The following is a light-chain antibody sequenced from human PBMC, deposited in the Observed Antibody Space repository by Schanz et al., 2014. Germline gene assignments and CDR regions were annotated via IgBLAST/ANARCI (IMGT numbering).Light chain of an antibody. J-gene: IGLJ2*01. CDR1: SSDVGGYNY. CDR2: EVS. V-gene: IGLV2-8*01. CDR3: SSYTSSSTPV. Sequence: QSALTQPPSASGSPGQSITISCTGTSSDVGGYNYVSWYQQHPGKAPKLMIFEVSKRPSGVPDRFSGSKSGNTASLTISVLQAEDEAHYYCSSYTSSSTPVFGGGTKLTVL.